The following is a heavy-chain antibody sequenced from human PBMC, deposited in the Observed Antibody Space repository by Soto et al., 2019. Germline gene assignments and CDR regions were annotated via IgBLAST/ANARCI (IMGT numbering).Heavy chain of an antibody. D-gene: IGHD2-15*01. Sequence: ASVKVSCKASGYTFTGYYMHWVRQAPGQGLEWMGWINPNSGGTNYAQKFQGWVTMTRDTSISTAYMELSRLRSDDTAVYYCARGASTYCSGGSCWYYFDYPGQGTLVTVSS. CDR1: GYTFTGYY. CDR2: INPNSGGT. V-gene: IGHV1-2*04. J-gene: IGHJ4*02. CDR3: ARGASTYCSGGSCWYYFDY.